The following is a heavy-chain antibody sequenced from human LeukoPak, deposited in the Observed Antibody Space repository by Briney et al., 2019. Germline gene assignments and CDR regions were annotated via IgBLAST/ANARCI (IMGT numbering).Heavy chain of an antibody. V-gene: IGHV3-74*01. CDR3: ARDPTPGGTAMVYYFDY. CDR1: GFTFSNYW. Sequence: GGSLRLSCAASGFTFSNYWMYWVRQSPGKGLVWVSRINSDESSTSYADSVKGRFTISRDNTKNTLYLQMNSLRAEDTAVYYCARDPTPGGTAMVYYFDYWGQGTLVTVSS. J-gene: IGHJ4*02. CDR2: INSDESST. D-gene: IGHD5-18*01.